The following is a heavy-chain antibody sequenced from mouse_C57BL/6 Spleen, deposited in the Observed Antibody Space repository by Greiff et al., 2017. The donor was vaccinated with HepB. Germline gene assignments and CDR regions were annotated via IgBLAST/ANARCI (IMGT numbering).Heavy chain of an antibody. CDR3: AKTITTVGYFDV. CDR2: IWSGGST. V-gene: IGHV2-4*01. D-gene: IGHD1-1*01. Sequence: QVQLKQSGPGLVQPSPSLSITCTVSGFSLTSYGVHWVRQPPGKGLEWLGVIWSGGSTDYNAAFISRLSISKDNSKSQVFFKMNSLQADDTAIYYCAKTITTVGYFDVWGTGTTVTVSS. J-gene: IGHJ1*03. CDR1: GFSLTSYG.